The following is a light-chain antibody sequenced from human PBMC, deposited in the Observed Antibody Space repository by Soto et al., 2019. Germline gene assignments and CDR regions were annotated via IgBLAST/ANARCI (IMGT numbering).Light chain of an antibody. V-gene: IGKV3-11*01. CDR3: QQRSDWPWT. CDR1: QSVSSS. J-gene: IGKJ1*01. CDR2: GAS. Sequence: EMLLTQSPATLSLSPGERATISCLTSQSVSSSLAWYQQKPGQAPSLLIYGASTRATGIPARFSGSGSGTDFTLTISSLEPEDFAVYYCQQRSDWPWTFGQGTKVDIK.